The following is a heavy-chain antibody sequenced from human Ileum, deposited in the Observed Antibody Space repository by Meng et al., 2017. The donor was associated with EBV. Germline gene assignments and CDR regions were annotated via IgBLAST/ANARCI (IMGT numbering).Heavy chain of an antibody. CDR2: ILHAGVT. V-gene: IGHV4-4*02. CDR1: DDSTISSNW. D-gene: IGHD3-16*01. J-gene: IGHJ4*02. CDR3: ARGEDYTWDV. Sequence: QVQLHESGPRLVKPSGTLSLTCSVSDDSTISSNWWSWVRQPPGKGLEWIGEILHAGVTNYNPSLKSRVSMSVDRSRIQASLNLNSVTAADTAIYYCARGEDYTWDVWGQGLLVTVAS.